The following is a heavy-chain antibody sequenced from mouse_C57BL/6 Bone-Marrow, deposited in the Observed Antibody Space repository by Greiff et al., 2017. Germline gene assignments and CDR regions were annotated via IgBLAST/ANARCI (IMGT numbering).Heavy chain of an antibody. D-gene: IGHD1-2*01. V-gene: IGHV14-4*01. CDR2: IDPENGDT. Sequence: EVQRVESGAELVRPGASVKLSCTASGFNIKDDYMHWVKQRPEQGLEWIGWIDPENGDTEYASKFQGKATITADTSSNTAYLQLNSLASDDTAVYYCTTIITTGYGGQGTTLTVSS. J-gene: IGHJ2*01. CDR1: GFNIKDDY. CDR3: TTIITTGY.